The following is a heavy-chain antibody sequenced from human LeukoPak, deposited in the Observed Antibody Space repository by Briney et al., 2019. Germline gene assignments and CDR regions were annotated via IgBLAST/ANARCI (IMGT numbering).Heavy chain of an antibody. CDR2: MNPNSGNT. D-gene: IGHD2-2*01. CDR1: GYTFTSYD. Sequence: ASVKVSCKASGYTFTSYDINWVRQATGQGLEWMGWMNPNSGNTGYAQKFQGRVTMTRNTSISTAYMELSRLRSDDTAVYYCARAGQLLFRHYYYMDVWGKGTTVTVSS. J-gene: IGHJ6*03. V-gene: IGHV1-8*01. CDR3: ARAGQLLFRHYYYMDV.